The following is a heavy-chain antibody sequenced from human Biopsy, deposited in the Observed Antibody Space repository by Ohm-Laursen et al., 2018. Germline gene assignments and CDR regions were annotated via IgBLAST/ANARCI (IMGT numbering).Heavy chain of an antibody. CDR2: ISPKNGNT. D-gene: IGHD2-21*02. V-gene: IGHV1-18*01. Sequence: GALVKVSCKSSGYTLINNGISWVRQAPGQGLEWMGWISPKNGNTYFTQHFQDRITMTTDTSTTTAYMELKSLRSDDTAVYYCARVVSLCGGDCYSLDSWGQGTLVTVSS. CDR3: ARVVSLCGGDCYSLDS. CDR1: GYTLINNG. J-gene: IGHJ5*01.